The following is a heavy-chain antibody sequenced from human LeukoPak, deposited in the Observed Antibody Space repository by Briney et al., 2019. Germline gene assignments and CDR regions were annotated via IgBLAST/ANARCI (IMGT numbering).Heavy chain of an antibody. CDR1: GYTFTSYG. CDR2: ISAYNGNT. Sequence: ASVKVSCKASGYTFTSYGISWVRQAPGQGLEWMGWISAYNGNTNYAQKLQGRVTMTTDTSTSTAYMELSRLRSDDTAVYYCARARYSSGWYPPNYWGQGTLVTVSS. CDR3: ARARYSSGWYPPNY. D-gene: IGHD6-19*01. J-gene: IGHJ4*02. V-gene: IGHV1-18*01.